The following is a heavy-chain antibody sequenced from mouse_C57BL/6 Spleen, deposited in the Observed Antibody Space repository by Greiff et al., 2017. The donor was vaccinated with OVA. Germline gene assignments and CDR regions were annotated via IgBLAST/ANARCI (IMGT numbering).Heavy chain of an antibody. CDR2: IDPANGNT. J-gene: IGHJ2*01. CDR1: GFNIKHTY. D-gene: IGHD1-1*01. V-gene: IGHV14-3*01. Sequence: VHVKQSVAELVRPGASVKLSCTASGFNIKHTYMHWVKQRPEQGLEWIGRIDPANGNTKYAPKFQGKATITADTSSNTAYLQLSSLTSEDTAIYYCARDYYGSSVYYFDYWGQGTTLTVSS. CDR3: ARDYYGSSVYYFDY.